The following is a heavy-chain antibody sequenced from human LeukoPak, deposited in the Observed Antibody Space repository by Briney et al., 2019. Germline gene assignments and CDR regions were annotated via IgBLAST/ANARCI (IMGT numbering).Heavy chain of an antibody. CDR3: ARDLERQIVVVSVGAFDI. CDR2: IWYEGSNI. V-gene: IGHV3-33*01. J-gene: IGHJ3*02. D-gene: IGHD3-22*01. CDR1: GFTFSSYG. Sequence: QPGGSLRLSCAASGFTFSSYGVHWVRQAPGKGLEWVGVIWYEGSNIYYADSVKGRFTISRDNSKNTLYLQMNSLRAEDTAVYYCARDLERQIVVVSVGAFDIWGQGTMVTVSS.